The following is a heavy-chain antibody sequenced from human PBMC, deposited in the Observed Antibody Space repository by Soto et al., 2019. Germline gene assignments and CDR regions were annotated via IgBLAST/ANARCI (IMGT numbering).Heavy chain of an antibody. Sequence: PSETLSLTRTVSGGSISSGDYYWSWIRQPPGKGLEWIGYIYYSGSTYYNPSLKSRVTISVDTSKNQFSLKLSSVTAADTAVYYCARGVSYYDSSDYFDYWGQGTLVTVSS. CDR3: ARGVSYYDSSDYFDY. CDR2: IYYSGST. CDR1: GGSISSGDYY. J-gene: IGHJ4*02. V-gene: IGHV4-30-4*01. D-gene: IGHD3-22*01.